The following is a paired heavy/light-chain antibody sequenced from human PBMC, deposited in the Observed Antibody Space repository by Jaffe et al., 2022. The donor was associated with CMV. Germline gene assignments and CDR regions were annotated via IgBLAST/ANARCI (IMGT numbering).Light chain of an antibody. Sequence: IQMTQSPSSLSASVGDRVTITCRASQGIINYLNWYQQKPGKPPKVLIYAASSLPSGVPSRFSGSGSGTDFTLTISSVQPEDFATYYCQQSYDTPMYTFGQGTRLEIK. CDR3: QQSYDTPMYT. V-gene: IGKV1-39*01. J-gene: IGKJ2*01. CDR2: AAS. CDR1: QGIINY.
Heavy chain of an antibody. CDR2: MDPDRGDS. CDR3: AREERRQLVSRWLDT. V-gene: IGHV1-2*02. CDR1: GYTFSGYY. J-gene: IGHJ5*02. Sequence: QVQLVQSGAEVKKPGASVRVSCKASGYTFSGYYIHWVRQARGQGLEWMGWMDPDRGDSHYAQKFQGRVAMTSDTSSATAYMELSGLNVDDTAMYFCAREERRQLVSRWLDTWGQGTLVTVSS. D-gene: IGHD1-1*01.